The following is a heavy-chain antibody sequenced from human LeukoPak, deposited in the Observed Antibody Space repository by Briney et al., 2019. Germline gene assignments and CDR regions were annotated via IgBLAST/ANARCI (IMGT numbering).Heavy chain of an antibody. CDR3: ARTTEGGYSYGYFYYYYMDV. CDR1: GGSIRGYY. Sequence: SETLSLTCNVPGGSIRGYYWSWIRQPPGKGLEWIGYIYSSGSTNYNPSLKSRVTMSVDTSKNQFSLKVSSVTAADTAVYYCARTTEGGYSYGYFYYYYMDVWGKGTTVTISS. V-gene: IGHV4-59*01. CDR2: IYSSGST. J-gene: IGHJ6*03. D-gene: IGHD5-18*01.